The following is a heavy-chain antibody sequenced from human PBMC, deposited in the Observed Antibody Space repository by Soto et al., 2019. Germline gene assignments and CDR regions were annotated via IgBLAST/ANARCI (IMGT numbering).Heavy chain of an antibody. Sequence: PGGSLRLSCAASGFIFSTYGMHWVRQAPGQGLEWVAVISYDGSNIYYADSVKGRFTISRDNSKNSMYLQMNSLRAEDTAVYYCAKRWGATRPKYYYGMDVWGQGTTVTVSS. J-gene: IGHJ6*02. V-gene: IGHV3-30*18. D-gene: IGHD6-6*01. CDR3: AKRWGATRPKYYYGMDV. CDR2: ISYDGSNI. CDR1: GFIFSTYG.